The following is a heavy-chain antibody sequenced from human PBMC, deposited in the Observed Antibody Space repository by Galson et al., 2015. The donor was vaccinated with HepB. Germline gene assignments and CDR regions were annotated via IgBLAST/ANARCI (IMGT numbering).Heavy chain of an antibody. J-gene: IGHJ3*02. V-gene: IGHV3-11*01. Sequence: SLRLSCAASGFTFSDYYMSWIRQAPGKGLEWVSYIGSGGGFIYYADSVKGRLTISRDNARTSLYLQMNSLRAEDTAVYYCARERNCSGGTCSDAFDIWGQGTMVTVSS. CDR3: ARERNCSGGTCSDAFDI. CDR1: GFTFSDYY. D-gene: IGHD2-15*01. CDR2: IGSGGGFI.